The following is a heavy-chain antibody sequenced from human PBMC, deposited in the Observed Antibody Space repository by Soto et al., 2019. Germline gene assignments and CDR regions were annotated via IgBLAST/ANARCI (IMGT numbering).Heavy chain of an antibody. J-gene: IGHJ6*02. V-gene: IGHV4-59*01. D-gene: IGHD1-26*01. CDR3: ARLKWELLSYYYYGMDV. CDR1: GGSISSYY. CDR2: IYYSGST. Sequence: SETLSLTCTVSGGSISSYYWSWIRQPPGKGLEWIGYIYYSGSTNYNPSLKSRVTISVDTSKNQFSLKLSSVTAADTAVYYCARLKWELLSYYYYGMDVWGQGTKVTVSS.